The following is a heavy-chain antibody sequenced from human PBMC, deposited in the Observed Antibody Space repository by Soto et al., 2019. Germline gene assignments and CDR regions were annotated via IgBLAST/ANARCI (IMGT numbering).Heavy chain of an antibody. CDR2: INPNSGGT. Sequence: ASVKVSCKASGSTFTGYYMHWVRQAPGQGLEWMGWINPNSGGTNYAQKFQGRVTMTRDTSISTAYMELSRLRSDDTAVYYCARVERKVYYYGSGSSPHFDYWGQGTLVTVSS. J-gene: IGHJ4*02. CDR1: GSTFTGYY. V-gene: IGHV1-2*02. D-gene: IGHD3-10*01. CDR3: ARVERKVYYYGSGSSPHFDY.